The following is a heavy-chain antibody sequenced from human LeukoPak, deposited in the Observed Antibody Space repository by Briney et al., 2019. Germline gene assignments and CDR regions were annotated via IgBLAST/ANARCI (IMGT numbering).Heavy chain of an antibody. D-gene: IGHD4-23*01. V-gene: IGHV3-33*06. CDR3: AKGGEDYGGNTIDY. CDR2: TWNDGSNK. CDR1: GFTSSSYG. Sequence: PGRCLRLSCAASGFTSSSYGMHRVRHAPGRGLEWVAVTWNDGSNKYSADSVKGRFTISRDNSKNTLYLLMNSLRAEDTAVYYCAKGGEDYGGNTIDYWGQGTLVTVSS. J-gene: IGHJ4*02.